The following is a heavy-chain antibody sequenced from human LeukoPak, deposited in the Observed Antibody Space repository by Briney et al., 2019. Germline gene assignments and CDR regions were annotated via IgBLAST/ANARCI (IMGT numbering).Heavy chain of an antibody. CDR1: GFTFSSYS. CDR3: ARDPPRGLGTAMVKDWFDP. J-gene: IGHJ5*02. Sequence: GGSLRLSCAASGFTFSSYSMNWVRQAPGKGLEWVSYISSSSSTTYYADSVKGRFTISRDNAKNSLYLQMNSLRAEDTAVHYCARDPPRGLGTAMVKDWFDPWGQGTLVTVSS. V-gene: IGHV3-48*04. CDR2: ISSSSSTT. D-gene: IGHD5-18*01.